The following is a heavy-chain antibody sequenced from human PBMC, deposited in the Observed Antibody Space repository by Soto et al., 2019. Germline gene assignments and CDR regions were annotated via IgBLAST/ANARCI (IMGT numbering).Heavy chain of an antibody. J-gene: IGHJ4*02. CDR1: GFTFSDYS. Sequence: EVQLVESGGGLVKPGGSLRLSCAASGFTFSDYSMNWVRQAPGKGLEWVSSISGSGSYIYYADSVKGRFTISRDNAKISLSLQMNSLRAEDTAVYYCAREQRSSTWGDFDYWGQGTLVIVSS. D-gene: IGHD6-13*01. CDR2: ISGSGSYI. V-gene: IGHV3-21*02. CDR3: AREQRSSTWGDFDY.